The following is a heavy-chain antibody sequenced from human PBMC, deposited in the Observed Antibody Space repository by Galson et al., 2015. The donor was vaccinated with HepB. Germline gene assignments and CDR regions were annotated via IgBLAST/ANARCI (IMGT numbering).Heavy chain of an antibody. CDR2: ISWDGKTA. J-gene: IGHJ6*02. Sequence: SLRLSCAASGFRFEDYTMHWVRRTPGKGLEWLSFISWDGKTASYADSVRGRFIISRDNNKNSLYLEMKSLRIDDTALYYCAKDYFDSSGGTYYYYGMDAWGPGTTVTVAS. CDR3: AKDYFDSSGGTYYYYGMDA. V-gene: IGHV3-43*01. D-gene: IGHD3-22*01. CDR1: GFRFEDYT.